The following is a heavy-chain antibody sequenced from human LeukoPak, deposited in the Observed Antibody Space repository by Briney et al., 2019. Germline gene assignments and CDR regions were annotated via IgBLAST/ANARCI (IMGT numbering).Heavy chain of an antibody. CDR1: GYTFRDYY. Sequence: ASVNVSCKTSGYTFRDYYMHWVRQAPGQGLEWMGWIYPNSGATNYAQKFQGRVTMTRDTSISTAYMELSRLKSDDTAVYYCARANSVVVVAATETNWFDPWGQGTLVTVSS. CDR2: IYPNSGAT. V-gene: IGHV1-2*02. D-gene: IGHD2-15*01. J-gene: IGHJ5*02. CDR3: ARANSVVVVAATETNWFDP.